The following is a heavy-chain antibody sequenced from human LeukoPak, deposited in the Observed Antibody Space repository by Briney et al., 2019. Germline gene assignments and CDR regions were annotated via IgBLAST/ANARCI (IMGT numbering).Heavy chain of an antibody. Sequence: PGGSLRLSCAASGFTVSSNYMSWVRQAPGKGLEWVSVIYSGGSTYYADSVKGRFTISRDNSKNTLYLQMNSLRAEDTAVYCCARDLTHDAFDIWGQGTMVTVSS. V-gene: IGHV3-53*01. CDR2: IYSGGST. CDR1: GFTVSSNY. D-gene: IGHD3-9*01. CDR3: ARDLTHDAFDI. J-gene: IGHJ3*02.